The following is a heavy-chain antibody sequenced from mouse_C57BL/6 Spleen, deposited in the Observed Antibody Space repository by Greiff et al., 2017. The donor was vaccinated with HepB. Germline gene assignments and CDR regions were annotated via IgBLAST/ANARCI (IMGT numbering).Heavy chain of an antibody. CDR2: ILPGSGST. Sequence: QVQLQQSGAELMKPGASVKLSCKATGYTFTGYWIEWVKQRPGHGLEWIGEILPGSGSTNSNEKFKGKATFTAVTSSNTAYLQLSSLTTEDSAIYYGARVGDYDSVDYWGQGTTLTVSS. D-gene: IGHD2-4*01. CDR3: ARVGDYDSVDY. CDR1: GYTFTGYW. V-gene: IGHV1-9*01. J-gene: IGHJ2*01.